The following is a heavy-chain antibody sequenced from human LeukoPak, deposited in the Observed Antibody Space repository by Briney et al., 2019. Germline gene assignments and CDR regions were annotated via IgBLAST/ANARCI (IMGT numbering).Heavy chain of an antibody. Sequence: SVKVSCKASGYRFTGYYIHWARQAPGQGLEWMGRIIPILGIANYAQKFQGRVTITADKSTSTAYMELSSLRSEDTAVYYCARDSSSPTDYWGQGTLVTVSS. V-gene: IGHV1-69*04. CDR3: ARDSSSPTDY. CDR1: GYRFTGYY. CDR2: IIPILGIA. D-gene: IGHD6-6*01. J-gene: IGHJ4*02.